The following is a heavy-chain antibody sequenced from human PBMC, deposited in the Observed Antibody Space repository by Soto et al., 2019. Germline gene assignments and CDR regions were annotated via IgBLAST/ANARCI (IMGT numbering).Heavy chain of an antibody. Sequence: QAQLVASGGGLVKPGGSLRLSCAASEFTFSDHYMSWIRQAPGKGLESVSYISGDSLVTNYADSVKGRFTISRDNARNSLYLQMNSLRVEDTAIYYCSRDPRRLDYWGQGTLVTVSS. CDR3: SRDPRRLDY. D-gene: IGHD1-1*01. V-gene: IGHV3-11*05. CDR2: ISGDSLVT. J-gene: IGHJ4*02. CDR1: EFTFSDHY.